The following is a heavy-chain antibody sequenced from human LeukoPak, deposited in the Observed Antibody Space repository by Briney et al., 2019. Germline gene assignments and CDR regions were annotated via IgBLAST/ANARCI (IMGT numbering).Heavy chain of an antibody. CDR2: IYPGDSDT. J-gene: IGHJ6*02. D-gene: IGHD5-18*01. Sequence: GESLKISWKGSGYSFTSYWIGWVRQLPGKGLEWMGIIYPGDSDTRYSPSFQGQVTISADKSISTAYLQWSSLKASDTAMYYCASTKRTDTAMVATNYGMDVWGQGTTVTVSS. CDR3: ASTKRTDTAMVATNYGMDV. V-gene: IGHV5-51*01. CDR1: GYSFTSYW.